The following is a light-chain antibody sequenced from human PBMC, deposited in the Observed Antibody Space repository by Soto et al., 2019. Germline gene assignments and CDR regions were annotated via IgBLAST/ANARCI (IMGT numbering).Light chain of an antibody. Sequence: QPVLTQPPSVSGAPGQRVTISCTGSSSNIGAGYDVHWYQQFPGIAPKLLIYDNTNRPSGVPDRFSGSKSGTSASLAITGLQAEDEADYYCQSYDGSLSGLFVFGTGTKLTVL. CDR3: QSYDGSLSGLFV. J-gene: IGLJ1*01. CDR1: SSNIGAGYD. CDR2: DNT. V-gene: IGLV1-40*01.